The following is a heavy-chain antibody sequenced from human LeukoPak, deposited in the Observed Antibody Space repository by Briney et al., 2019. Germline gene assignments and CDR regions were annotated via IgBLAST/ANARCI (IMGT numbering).Heavy chain of an antibody. CDR1: GGTFSSYA. CDR3: ASFDSSSSGNWFDP. V-gene: IGHV1-69*05. Sequence: SVKVSCKASGGTFSSYAISWVRQAPGQGLEWMGGIIPIFGTATYAQKFQGRVTITTDESTSTAYMELSSLRSEDTAVYYCASFDSSSSGNWFDPWGQGTLVTVSS. J-gene: IGHJ5*02. D-gene: IGHD6-6*01. CDR2: IIPIFGTA.